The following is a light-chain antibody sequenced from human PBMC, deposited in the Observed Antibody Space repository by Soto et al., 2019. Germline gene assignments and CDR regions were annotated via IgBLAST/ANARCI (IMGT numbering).Light chain of an antibody. J-gene: IGLJ3*02. CDR2: EVS. CDR3: CSYSPSTTVV. CDR1: SSDIGDYTH. Sequence: QSVLTQPASVSGSPGQSITISCTGTSSDIGDYTHVSWYQQHPGKAPKLIIYEVSDRPSGVSNRFSGSKSGNTASLTISALQAEDEAEYYCCSYSPSTTVVFGGGTKLTVL. V-gene: IGLV2-14*01.